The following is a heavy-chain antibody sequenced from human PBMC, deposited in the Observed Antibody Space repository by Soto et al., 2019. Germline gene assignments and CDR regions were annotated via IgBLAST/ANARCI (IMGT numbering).Heavy chain of an antibody. CDR3: ARLKVNYSDSSVYFFSAH. CDR2: ITPSTGNT. J-gene: IGHJ4*02. CDR1: GYPFVDFA. D-gene: IGHD3-22*01. V-gene: IGHV1-18*01. Sequence: QIQLVQSGAELKKPGASVQVSCKAFGYPFVDFAFNWIRQAPGQGPEWIGWITPSTGNTNYAQKLQGRLTLTTDTSTGTAHMQLRGLRSDDTAMYYCARLKVNYSDSSVYFFSAHWGQGTQVTVSS.